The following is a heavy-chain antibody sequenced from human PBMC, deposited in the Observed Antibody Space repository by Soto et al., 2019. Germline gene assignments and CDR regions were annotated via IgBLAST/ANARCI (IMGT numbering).Heavy chain of an antibody. CDR2: IYYSGST. CDR1: GGSISSSSYY. CDR3: ARQESYGDLFDY. D-gene: IGHD4-17*01. V-gene: IGHV4-39*01. J-gene: IGHJ4*02. Sequence: PSETLSLTCTVSGGSISSSSYYWGWIRQPPGKGLEWIGSIYYSGSTYYNPSLKSRVTISVDTSKNQFSLKLSSVTAADTAVYNCARQESYGDLFDYWGQGTLVTVSS.